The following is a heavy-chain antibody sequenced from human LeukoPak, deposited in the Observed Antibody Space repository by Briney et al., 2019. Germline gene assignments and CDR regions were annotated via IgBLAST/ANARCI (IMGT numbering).Heavy chain of an antibody. CDR3: ARLADTAIFDLEGSYYFDY. CDR1: GGSISSSSYY. Sequence: SETLSLTCTVSGGSISSSSYYWGWIRQPPGKGLEWIGSIYYSGGTYYNPSLKSRVTISVDTSKNQFSLRLSSVTAADTAVYYCARLADTAIFDLEGSYYFDYWGQGTLVTVSS. CDR2: IYYSGGT. J-gene: IGHJ4*02. D-gene: IGHD5-18*01. V-gene: IGHV4-39*01.